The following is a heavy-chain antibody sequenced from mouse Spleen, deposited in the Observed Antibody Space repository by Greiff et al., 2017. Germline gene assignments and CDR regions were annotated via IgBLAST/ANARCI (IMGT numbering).Heavy chain of an antibody. D-gene: IGHD2-2*01. CDR1: GYTFTSYW. V-gene: IGHV1-69*01. Sequence: VQLQQPGAELVMPGASVKLSCKASGYTFTSYWMHWVKQRPGQGLEWIGEIDPSDSYTNYNQKFKGKATLTVDKSSSTAYMQLSSLTSEDSAVYYCARWGLPRKYFDYWGQGTTLTVSS. CDR3: ARWGLPRKYFDY. J-gene: IGHJ2*01. CDR2: IDPSDSYT.